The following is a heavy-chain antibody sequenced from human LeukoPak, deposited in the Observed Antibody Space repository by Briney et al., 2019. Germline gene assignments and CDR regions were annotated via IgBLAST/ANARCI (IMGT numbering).Heavy chain of an antibody. Sequence: RGSLRLSCSASGVTFSDYYMSWIREAPGKGLERGSYMSSSGSVIYYADSVKGRFTISRDNAKNSLYLQMNNLRVEDTAMYYCARSRSGQYWGQGTLVTVSS. CDR3: ARSRSGQY. CDR2: MSSSGSVI. V-gene: IGHV3-11*01. CDR1: GVTFSDYY. D-gene: IGHD3-3*01. J-gene: IGHJ4*02.